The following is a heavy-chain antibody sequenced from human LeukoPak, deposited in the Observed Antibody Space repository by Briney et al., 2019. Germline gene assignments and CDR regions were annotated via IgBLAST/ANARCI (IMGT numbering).Heavy chain of an antibody. J-gene: IGHJ6*04. Sequence: SVKVSCKASGGTFSSYAISWVRQAPGQGLERMGGIIPIFGTANYAHKFQGRVTITADKSTSTAYMELSSLRSEDTAVYYCARGQRGYDYDYYYGMDVWGKGTTVTVSS. CDR1: GGTFSSYA. CDR2: IIPIFGTA. CDR3: ARGQRGYDYDYYYGMDV. V-gene: IGHV1-69*06. D-gene: IGHD5-12*01.